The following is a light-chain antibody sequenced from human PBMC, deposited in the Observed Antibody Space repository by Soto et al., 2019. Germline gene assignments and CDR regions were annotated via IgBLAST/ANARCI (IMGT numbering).Light chain of an antibody. V-gene: IGKV1-5*03. Sequence: DIQMTQSPSTLSSSVGDRVTITCRASHSISVWLAWYQQKPGKAPKLLIYQASTLESGVPSRFSGRGSGTDFTLTNSSLQPDDFATYYCQQYYTYPYTFGQGTKLEIK. CDR2: QAS. CDR1: HSISVW. CDR3: QQYYTYPYT. J-gene: IGKJ2*01.